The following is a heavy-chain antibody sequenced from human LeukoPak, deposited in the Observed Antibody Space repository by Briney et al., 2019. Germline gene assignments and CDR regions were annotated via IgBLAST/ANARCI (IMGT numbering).Heavy chain of an antibody. J-gene: IGHJ5*02. D-gene: IGHD1-14*01. CDR3: ARERHSGTPNWLDP. CDR1: GYTFTGYY. Sequence: ASVKVSCKASGYTFTGYYMHWVRQAPGQGLEWMGRINPNSGGTNYAQKFQGRVTMTRDTSISTAYMELSRLRSDDTAVYYCARERHSGTPNWLDPWGQGTLVTVSS. CDR2: INPNSGGT. V-gene: IGHV1-2*06.